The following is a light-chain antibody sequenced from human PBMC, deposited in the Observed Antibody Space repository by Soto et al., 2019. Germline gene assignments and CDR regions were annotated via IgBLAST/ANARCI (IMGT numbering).Light chain of an antibody. CDR3: QQYGNSTGT. V-gene: IGKV3-20*01. CDR1: QSVSSSY. J-gene: IGKJ1*01. Sequence: EIVLTQSPGTLSLSPGERAALSCRASQSVSSSYLAWYQQKPGQAPRLLIYDASNRATGIPDRFSGSGSGTDFTLTISRLELEDFAVYYCQQYGNSTGTFGQGTKV. CDR2: DAS.